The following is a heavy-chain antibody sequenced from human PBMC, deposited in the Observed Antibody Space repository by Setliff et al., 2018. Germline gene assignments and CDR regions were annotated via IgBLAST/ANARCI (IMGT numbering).Heavy chain of an antibody. Sequence: GESLKISCKGSGYSFTSYWIGWVRQMPGKGLEWMGIIYPGDSDTRYSPSFQGQVTISADKSISTAYLQWSSLKASDTAMYYCARSRINFWSGYFNWFDPWGQGTLVTVSS. J-gene: IGHJ5*02. V-gene: IGHV5-51*01. D-gene: IGHD3-3*01. CDR1: GYSFTSYW. CDR3: ARSRINFWSGYFNWFDP. CDR2: IYPGDSDT.